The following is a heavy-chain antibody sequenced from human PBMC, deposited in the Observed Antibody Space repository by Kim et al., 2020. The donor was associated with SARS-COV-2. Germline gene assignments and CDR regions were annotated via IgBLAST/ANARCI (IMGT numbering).Heavy chain of an antibody. CDR1: GFTFSSYA. J-gene: IGHJ4*02. D-gene: IGHD1-26*01. V-gene: IGHV3-30-3*01. CDR3: ARPQGGSYMTAFDY. Sequence: GGSLRLSCAASGFTFSSYAMHWVRQAPGKGLEWVAVISYDGSNKYYADSVKGRFTISRDNSKNTLYLQMNSLRAEDTAVYYCARPQGGSYMTAFDYWGQG. CDR2: ISYDGSNK.